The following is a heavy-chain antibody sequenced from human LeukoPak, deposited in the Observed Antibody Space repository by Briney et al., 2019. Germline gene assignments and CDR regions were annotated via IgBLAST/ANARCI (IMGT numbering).Heavy chain of an antibody. D-gene: IGHD4-17*01. J-gene: IGHJ5*02. Sequence: GESLKISCKGSGYSFTSYWIGWVRQMPGKGLEWMGIIYPGDSDTRYSPYFQGQVTISADKSISTAYLQWSSLKASDTAMYYCARLGVTAVTTPNWFDPWGQGTLVTVSS. CDR2: IYPGDSDT. CDR1: GYSFTSYW. V-gene: IGHV5-51*01. CDR3: ARLGVTAVTTPNWFDP.